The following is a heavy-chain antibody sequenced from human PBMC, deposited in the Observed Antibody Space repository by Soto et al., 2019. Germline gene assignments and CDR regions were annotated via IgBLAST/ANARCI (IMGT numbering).Heavy chain of an antibody. CDR1: GDSISTYY. V-gene: IGHV4-59*01. D-gene: IGHD7-27*01. CDR2: IYYSGNT. CDR3: VRSKTGELSPIAN. Sequence: PSETLSLTCTVSGDSISTYYWSWIRQPPGKGLEWIGYIYYSGNTKYNPSLKSRVTISVDTPKNQFSLKLSSVTAADTAVYYCVRSKTGELSPIANWGQGTPVTVS. J-gene: IGHJ4*02.